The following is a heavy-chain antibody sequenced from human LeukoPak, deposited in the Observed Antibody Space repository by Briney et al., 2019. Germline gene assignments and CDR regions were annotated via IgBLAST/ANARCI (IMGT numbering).Heavy chain of an antibody. CDR2: IYTSGST. CDR1: GGSISSGSYY. Sequence: SETLSLTCTVSGGSISSGSYYWSWIRQPAGKGQEWIGRIYTSGSTNYNPSLKSRVTISVDTSKNQFSLKLSSVTAADTAVYYCARSYYDAFDIWGQGTMVTVSS. V-gene: IGHV4-61*02. J-gene: IGHJ3*02. CDR3: ARSYYDAFDI. D-gene: IGHD3-10*01.